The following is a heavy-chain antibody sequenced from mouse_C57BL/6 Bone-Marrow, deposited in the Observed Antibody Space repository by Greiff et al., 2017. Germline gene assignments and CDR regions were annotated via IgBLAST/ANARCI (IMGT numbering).Heavy chain of an antibody. J-gene: IGHJ4*01. V-gene: IGHV2-5*01. D-gene: IGHD1-2*01. Sequence: QVQLQQSGPGLVQPSQSLSITCTVSGFSLTSYGVHWVRQSPGKGLEWLGVIWRGGSTDYNAAFMSRLSITKDNSKSQVFFNMNSLQADNTAIYCWAKNSGLLRHAMDDWGQGTSVTVSS. CDR3: AKNSGLLRHAMDD. CDR1: GFSLTSYG. CDR2: IWRGGST.